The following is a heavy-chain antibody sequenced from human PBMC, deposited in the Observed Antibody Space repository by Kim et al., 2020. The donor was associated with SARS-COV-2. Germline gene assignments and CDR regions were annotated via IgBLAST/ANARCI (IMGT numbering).Heavy chain of an antibody. D-gene: IGHD3-9*01. V-gene: IGHV3-48*03. Sequence: GGSLRLSCAASGFTFSSYEMNWVRQAPGKGLEWVSYISSSGSTIYYADSVKGRFTISRDNAKNSLYLQMNSLRAEDTAVYYCAGVGYFDWLPPVYDYYYGMDVWGQGTTVTVSS. J-gene: IGHJ6*02. CDR2: ISSSGSTI. CDR1: GFTFSSYE. CDR3: AGVGYFDWLPPVYDYYYGMDV.